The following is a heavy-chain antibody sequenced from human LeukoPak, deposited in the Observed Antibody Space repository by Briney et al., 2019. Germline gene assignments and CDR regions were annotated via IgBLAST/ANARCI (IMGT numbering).Heavy chain of an antibody. CDR2: IYNSGST. D-gene: IGHD1-26*01. J-gene: IGHJ4*02. CDR3: ASGVGATTPDY. V-gene: IGHV4-4*07. CDR1: GGSISSYY. Sequence: SETLSLTCTVSGGSISSYYWSWIRQPAGKGLEWIGHIYNSGSTNCNPSLKGRVTMSVATSKNQFSLHLSSVTAADTAVYYCASGVGATTPDYWGQGTLVTVSS.